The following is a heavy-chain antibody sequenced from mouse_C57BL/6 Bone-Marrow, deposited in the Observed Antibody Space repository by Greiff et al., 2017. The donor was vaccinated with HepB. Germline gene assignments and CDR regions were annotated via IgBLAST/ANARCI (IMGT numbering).Heavy chain of an antibody. CDR2: ISSGGSYT. D-gene: IGHD1-1*01. J-gene: IGHJ2*01. CDR3: ARHPYYGSSYGGFFDD. CDR1: GFTFSSYG. V-gene: IGHV5-6*01. Sequence: VQLKESGGDLVKPGGSLKLSCAASGFTFSSYGMSWVRQTPDKRLEWVATISSGGSYTYYPDSVKGRFTISRDIAKNTLYLQMSSLKSEDTAMYYCARHPYYGSSYGGFFDDWGQGTTLTVSS.